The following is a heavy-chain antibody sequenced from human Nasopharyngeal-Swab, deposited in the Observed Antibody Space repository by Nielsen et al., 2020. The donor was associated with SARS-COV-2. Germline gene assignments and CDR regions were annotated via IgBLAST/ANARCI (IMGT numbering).Heavy chain of an antibody. Sequence: SETLSLTCTVSGGSISSYYWSWIRQPPGKGLEWIGYIYYSGSTNYNPSLKSRVTISVDTSKNQFSLKLSSVTAADTAVYYCARDQAVAGTSLFDYWGQGTLVTVSS. V-gene: IGHV4-59*01. CDR2: IYYSGST. J-gene: IGHJ4*02. CDR3: ARDQAVAGTSLFDY. D-gene: IGHD6-19*01. CDR1: GGSISSYY.